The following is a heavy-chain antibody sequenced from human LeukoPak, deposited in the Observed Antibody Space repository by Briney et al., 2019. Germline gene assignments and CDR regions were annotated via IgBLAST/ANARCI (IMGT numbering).Heavy chain of an antibody. J-gene: IGHJ3*02. Sequence: ASVKVSCKASGYTFTSYDINWVRQATGQGIEWMGWMNPNSGNTGYAQKFQGRVTMTRNTSISTAYMELSSLRSEDTAVYYCARTTAADVLLWFESNAFDIWGQGTMVTVSS. CDR2: MNPNSGNT. CDR1: GYTFTSYD. CDR3: ARTTAADVLLWFESNAFDI. D-gene: IGHD3-10*01. V-gene: IGHV1-8*01.